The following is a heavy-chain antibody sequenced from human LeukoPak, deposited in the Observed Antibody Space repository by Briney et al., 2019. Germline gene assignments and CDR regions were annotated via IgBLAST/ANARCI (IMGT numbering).Heavy chain of an antibody. J-gene: IGHJ3*02. CDR3: ARDGPYYYDSSGYYDAFDI. CDR2: IYHSGST. CDR1: GYSISSGYY. Sequence: PSETLSLTCTVSGYSISSGYYWGWIRQPPVKGLEWIGSIYHSGSTYYNPSLKSRVTMSLDTSKNQFSLKLSSVTAADTAVYYCARDGPYYYDSSGYYDAFDIWGQGTMVTVSS. V-gene: IGHV4-38-2*02. D-gene: IGHD3-22*01.